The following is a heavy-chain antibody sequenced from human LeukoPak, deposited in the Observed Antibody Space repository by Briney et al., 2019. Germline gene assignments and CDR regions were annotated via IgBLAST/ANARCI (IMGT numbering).Heavy chain of an antibody. V-gene: IGHV3-23*01. CDR3: AKDYSDSRVGDVFLEY. CDR1: GLTFSNYA. CDR2: ITSGFTP. Sequence: GGSLSLSCAASGLTFSNYAMSWFCQAPGKGLEWVSGITSGFTPHYADSVKGRFTISRDNSKNTFHLQMNSLRAEDTAVYYCAKDYSDSRVGDVFLEYWGQGTLVTVSS. J-gene: IGHJ4*02. D-gene: IGHD1-26*01.